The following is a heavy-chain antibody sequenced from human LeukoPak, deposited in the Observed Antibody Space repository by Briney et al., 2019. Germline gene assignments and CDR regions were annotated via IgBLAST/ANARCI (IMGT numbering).Heavy chain of an antibody. V-gene: IGHV3-23*01. Sequence: GGSLRLSCAASGFTFSSYAMSWIRQAPGKGLEWVSAISGSGGSTYYADSVKGRFTISRDNSKNTLYLQMNSLRAEDTAVYYCAKDLVVAGVPAVAGTHHFDYWGQGTLVTVSS. J-gene: IGHJ4*02. D-gene: IGHD6-19*01. CDR2: ISGSGGST. CDR3: AKDLVVAGVPAVAGTHHFDY. CDR1: GFTFSSYA.